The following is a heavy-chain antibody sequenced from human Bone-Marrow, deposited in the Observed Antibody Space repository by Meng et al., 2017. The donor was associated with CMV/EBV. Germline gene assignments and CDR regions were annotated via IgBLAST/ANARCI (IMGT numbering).Heavy chain of an antibody. CDR1: GFTFSDYY. CDR3: AREIGIVGGYGLDV. CDR2: VSSTGYTI. D-gene: IGHD2-15*01. Sequence: GGSLRLSCAASGFTFSDYYMSWIRQAPGKGLEWVSYVSSTGYTIYFADSVKGRFTISRDNAKNSLYLQTSSLRAEDTAVYYCAREIGIVGGYGLDVWGQGTSVTVSS. V-gene: IGHV3-11*01. J-gene: IGHJ6*02.